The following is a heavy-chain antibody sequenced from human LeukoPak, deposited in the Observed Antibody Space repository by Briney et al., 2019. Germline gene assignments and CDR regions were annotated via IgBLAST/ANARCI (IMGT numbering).Heavy chain of an antibody. J-gene: IGHJ6*03. D-gene: IGHD6-13*01. V-gene: IGHV4-39*07. CDR3: ARGKTQLYSSSWYVSYMDV. CDR1: GGSISSSSYY. Sequence: SETLSLTCTVSGGSISSSSYYWGWIRQPPGKGLEWIGSIYYSGSTNYNPSLKSRVTMSVDTSKNQFSLKLSSVTAADTAVYYCARGKTQLYSSSWYVSYMDVWGKGTTVTISS. CDR2: IYYSGST.